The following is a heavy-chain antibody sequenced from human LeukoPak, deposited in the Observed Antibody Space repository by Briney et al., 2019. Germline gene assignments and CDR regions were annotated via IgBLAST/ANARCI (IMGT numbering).Heavy chain of an antibody. Sequence: GGSLRLSCAASGFTVSSNYMSWGRQAPGKGLEWGSVIYSGGSTYYADSVKGRFTISRDKSKKPLYLQMNSLRAEDTAVYYCAKEPPIVVVPGDWFDPWGQGTLVTVSS. D-gene: IGHD2-2*01. V-gene: IGHV3-53*01. CDR3: AKEPPIVVVPGDWFDP. J-gene: IGHJ5*02. CDR1: GFTVSSNY. CDR2: IYSGGST.